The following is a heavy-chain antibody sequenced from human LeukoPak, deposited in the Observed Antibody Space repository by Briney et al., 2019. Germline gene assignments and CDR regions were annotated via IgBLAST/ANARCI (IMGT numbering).Heavy chain of an antibody. Sequence: PRGSLRLSCAASGFTFSSYAMSWVRQAPGKGLEWVSAISGSGGSTYYADSVKGRFTISRDNSKNTLYLQMNSLRAEDTAVYYCAKDRSAFDWLLANYWGQGTLVTVSS. CDR3: AKDRSAFDWLLANY. CDR1: GFTFSSYA. J-gene: IGHJ4*02. CDR2: ISGSGGST. V-gene: IGHV3-23*01. D-gene: IGHD3-9*01.